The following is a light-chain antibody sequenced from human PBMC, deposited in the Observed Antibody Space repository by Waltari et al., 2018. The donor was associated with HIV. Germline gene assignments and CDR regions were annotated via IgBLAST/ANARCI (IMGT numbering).Light chain of an antibody. V-gene: IGKV4-1*01. CDR2: WAS. J-gene: IGKJ2*01. CDR1: QCLFYSPNNKNY. Sequence: DTVMTQSPDSLAVSLGWRASINGKSSQCLFYSPNNKNYVAWYQQKPGQVPRLLIYWASTRASGVPGRFSGDGSGTDFTLTIDSLQSEDVALYFCQQYYSPPYTFGQGTKLKIK. CDR3: QQYYSPPYT.